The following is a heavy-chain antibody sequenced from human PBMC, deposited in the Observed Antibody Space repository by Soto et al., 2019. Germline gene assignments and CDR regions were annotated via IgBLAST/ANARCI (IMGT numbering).Heavy chain of an antibody. D-gene: IGHD3-16*01. CDR3: ASHVVGEIMRLDP. J-gene: IGHJ5*02. CDR2: IYYSGST. V-gene: IGHV4-61*08. CDR1: GGSVNSGGYY. Sequence: SETLSLTCTVSGGSVNSGGYYWSWIRQPPGKGLEWIGYIYYSGSTNYSPSLKSRVTISVDTSKNQFSLNLSSVTAADTAGYYWASHVVGEIMRLDPWGRESLVTFSS.